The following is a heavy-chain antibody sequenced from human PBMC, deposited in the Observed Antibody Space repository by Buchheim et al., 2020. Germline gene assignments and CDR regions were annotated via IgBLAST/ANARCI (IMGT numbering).Heavy chain of an antibody. V-gene: IGHV3-66*02. CDR1: GFTVSSNY. D-gene: IGHD3-10*01. Sequence: EVQLVESGGGLVQPGGSLRLSCAASGFTVSSNYMSWVRQAPGKGLEWVSVIYSGGSTYYADSVKGRFTISRANSKNTLYLQMNSLRAEDTAVYYCARYYYGSGSSHSDYWGQGTL. CDR3: ARYYYGSGSSHSDY. J-gene: IGHJ4*02. CDR2: IYSGGST.